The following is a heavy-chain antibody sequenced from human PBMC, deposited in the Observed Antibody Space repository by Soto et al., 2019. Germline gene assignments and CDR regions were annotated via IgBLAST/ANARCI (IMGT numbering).Heavy chain of an antibody. CDR2: IWYDGSNK. V-gene: IGHV3-33*01. CDR1: GFTFSSYG. D-gene: IGHD3-3*01. CDR3: ARGGLWSYAFWSGNQWYYGMDV. Sequence: GGSLRLSCAASGFTFSSYGMHWVRQAPGKGLEWVAVIWYDGSNKYYADSVKGRFTISRDNSKNTLYLQMNSLRAEDTAVYYCARGGLWSYAFWSGNQWYYGMDVWGQGTTVTVSS. J-gene: IGHJ6*02.